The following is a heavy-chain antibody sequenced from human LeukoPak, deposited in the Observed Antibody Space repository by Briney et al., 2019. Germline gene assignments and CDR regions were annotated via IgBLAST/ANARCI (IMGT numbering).Heavy chain of an antibody. CDR2: SQTTKPNSCTT. CDR1: GFAITDHH. CDR3: VRVVTTSSGLYHFDN. J-gene: IGHJ4*02. D-gene: IGHD6-25*01. Sequence: GGSLRLSCAASGFAITDHHMDWVRQAPGKGMEWEGRSQTTKPNSCTTEYAASVQGRFTISRDDSKNSLYLQLNSLKTEDTAVYYCVRVVTTSSGLYHFDNWGQGTLVTVSS. V-gene: IGHV3-72*01.